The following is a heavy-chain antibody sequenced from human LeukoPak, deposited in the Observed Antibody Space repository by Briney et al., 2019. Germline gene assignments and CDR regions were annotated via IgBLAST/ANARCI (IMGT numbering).Heavy chain of an antibody. J-gene: IGHJ6*02. V-gene: IGHV1-18*01. CDR3: AREEGAAAGTLYYYRMDV. D-gene: IGHD6-13*01. CDR2: ISAYNGNT. CDR1: GYTFTIYG. Sequence: GASVRVSYMASGYTFTIYGISWVRQAPGQGGEWVGWISAYNGNTKYTQKLQGRVTMTTDTSTRTAYMELRSLRSDDTAVYYCAREEGAAAGTLYYYRMDVWGQGTTVTVSS.